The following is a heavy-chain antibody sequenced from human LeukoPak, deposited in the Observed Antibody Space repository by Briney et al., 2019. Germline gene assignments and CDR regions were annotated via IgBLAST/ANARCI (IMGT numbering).Heavy chain of an antibody. Sequence: GGSLRLSCAASGFTFSSYGMSWVRQAPGKGLEWVSGISWNSDKIGYADSVKGRFTISRDNAKNSLYLQMNSLRPEDTALYYCAKDGLYASGLGNWFDPWGQGTLVTVSS. V-gene: IGHV3-9*01. J-gene: IGHJ5*02. CDR2: ISWNSDKI. D-gene: IGHD3-10*01. CDR3: AKDGLYASGLGNWFDP. CDR1: GFTFSSYG.